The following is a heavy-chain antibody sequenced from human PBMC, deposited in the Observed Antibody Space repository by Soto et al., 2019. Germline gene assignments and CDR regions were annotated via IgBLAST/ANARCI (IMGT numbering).Heavy chain of an antibody. CDR1: GFTFSNAW. V-gene: IGHV3-15*07. J-gene: IGHJ3*02. CDR3: TTDRISLGAFDI. D-gene: IGHD7-27*01. CDR2: IKSKTDGGTT. Sequence: EVQLVESGGGLVKPGGSLRLSCAASGFTFSNAWMNWVRQAPGKGLEWVGRIKSKTDGGTTDYAAPVKGRFTISRDDSKNTLYLQMNNLKTEDTAVYYCTTDRISLGAFDIWGQGTIVTVSS.